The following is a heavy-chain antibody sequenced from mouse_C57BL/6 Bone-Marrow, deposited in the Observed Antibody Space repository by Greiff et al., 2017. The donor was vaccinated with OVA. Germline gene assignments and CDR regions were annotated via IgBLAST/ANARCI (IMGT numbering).Heavy chain of an antibody. V-gene: IGHV1-15*01. D-gene: IGHD1-1*01. CDR1: GYTFTDYE. CDR2: IDPETGGT. J-gene: IGHJ2*01. Sequence: QVQLQQSGAELVRPGASVTLSCKASGYTFTDYEMHWVKQTPVHGLEWIGAIDPETGGTAYNQKFKGKAILTADKSSSTAYMELRSLTSEDSAVYYCTRYYYGSRGFDYWGKGTTLTVSS. CDR3: TRYYYGSRGFDY.